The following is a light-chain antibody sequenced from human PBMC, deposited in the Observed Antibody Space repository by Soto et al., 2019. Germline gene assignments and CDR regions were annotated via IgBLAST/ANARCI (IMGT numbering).Light chain of an antibody. J-gene: IGKJ3*01. CDR1: QSVSVNS. CDR2: AAS. V-gene: IGKV3-20*01. CDR3: QQYGGSPFT. Sequence: EIVLTQSPGTLSLSPGERATLSCRASQSVSVNSLAWYQQKGGQAPRLLIYAASTRATGVPDRFIRSGSGRDYAITISRLETEDFAVYYCQQYGGSPFTFGRGTKVDIK.